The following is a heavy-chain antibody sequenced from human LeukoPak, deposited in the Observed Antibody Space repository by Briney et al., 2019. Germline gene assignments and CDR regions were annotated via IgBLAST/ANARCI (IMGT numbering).Heavy chain of an antibody. CDR2: INPSGGST. V-gene: IGHV1-46*01. J-gene: IGHJ4*02. CDR1: GYTFTSYY. Sequence: ASVKVYCKASGYTFTSYYMHWVRQAPGQGLEWMGIINPSGGSTSYAQKFQGRVTMTRDTSTSTVYMELSSLRSEDTAVYYCATRGYSYGSLVHYWGQGTLVTVSS. CDR3: ATRGYSYGSLVHY. D-gene: IGHD5-18*01.